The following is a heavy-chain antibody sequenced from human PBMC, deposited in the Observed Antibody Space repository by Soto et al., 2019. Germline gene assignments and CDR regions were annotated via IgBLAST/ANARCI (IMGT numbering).Heavy chain of an antibody. CDR1: GFTFISYA. D-gene: IGHD3-10*01. V-gene: IGHV3-23*01. CDR3: ANLVWLPGSYFDY. CDR2: ISGSGGST. J-gene: IGHJ4*02. Sequence: GGSLRLSCAASGFTFISYAMIWVRQAPCKGLEWVSAISGSGGSTYYADSVKGRFTISRDNSKNTLYLQMNSLRAEDTAVYYCANLVWLPGSYFDYWGQGTLVTVSS.